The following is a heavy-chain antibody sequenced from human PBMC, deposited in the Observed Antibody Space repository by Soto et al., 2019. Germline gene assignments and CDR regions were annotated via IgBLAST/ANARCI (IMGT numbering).Heavy chain of an antibody. CDR3: AKDTYIIVGGTHIDF. J-gene: IGHJ4*02. V-gene: IGHV3-9*01. CDR2: ISWNSDST. D-gene: IGHD1-26*01. CDR1: GFTFDDYA. Sequence: EVHLVESGGGXVQPGRSLRLSCAASGFTFDDYAMHWVRQAPGKGLEWVSGISWNSDSTGYADSVKGRFTISRDNAKNSLFLQMNSLRAEDTALYFCAKDTYIIVGGTHIDFWGRGTLVSVSS.